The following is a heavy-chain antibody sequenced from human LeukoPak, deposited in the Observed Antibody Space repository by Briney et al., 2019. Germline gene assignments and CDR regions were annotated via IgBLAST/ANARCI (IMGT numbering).Heavy chain of an antibody. CDR3: ATLAPGEDSGGYYPNDAFDI. Sequence: GGSLRLSCAASGFTFSSYGMHWVRQAPGKGLEWVAVISYDGSNKYYADSVKGRFTISRDNSKNTLYLQMNSLRAEDTAVYYCATLAPGEDSGGYYPNDAFDIWGQGTMVTVSS. V-gene: IGHV3-30*03. CDR1: GFTFSSYG. J-gene: IGHJ3*02. CDR2: ISYDGSNK. D-gene: IGHD3-22*01.